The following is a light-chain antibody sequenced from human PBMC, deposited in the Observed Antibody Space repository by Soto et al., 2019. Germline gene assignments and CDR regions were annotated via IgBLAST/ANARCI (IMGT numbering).Light chain of an antibody. CDR1: ESISSY. CDR2: AAS. J-gene: IGKJ1*01. Sequence: IQLIQSPSSLSASVGDRVAITCRSSESISSYLNWYQQKPGKAPKLLIYAASSLQSGVPSRFSGSGSGTEFTLTISSLPPDDFATYYCQHYNSHSEAFGQGTNV. CDR3: QHYNSHSEA. V-gene: IGKV1-39*01.